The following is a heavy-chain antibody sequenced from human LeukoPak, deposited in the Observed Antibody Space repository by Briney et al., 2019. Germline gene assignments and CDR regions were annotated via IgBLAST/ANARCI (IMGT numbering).Heavy chain of an antibody. CDR2: ISSSGSTI. CDR1: GFTFSDYY. D-gene: IGHD5-12*01. Sequence: GGSLRLSCAASGFTFSDYYMSWIRQAPGKGLEWVSYISSSGSTIYYADSVKGRFTISRDNAKNSLYLQMNSLRAEDTAVYYCARDRVAKAFWGVYYYCYCMDVWGKGTTVTVSS. J-gene: IGHJ6*03. V-gene: IGHV3-11*01. CDR3: ARDRVAKAFWGVYYYCYCMDV.